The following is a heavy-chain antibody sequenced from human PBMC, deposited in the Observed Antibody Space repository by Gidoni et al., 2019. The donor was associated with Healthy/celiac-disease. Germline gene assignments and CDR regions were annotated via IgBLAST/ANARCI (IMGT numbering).Heavy chain of an antibody. J-gene: IGHJ4*02. V-gene: IGHV3-23*01. Sequence: EVQLLESGGGLVKPGGSLRLSCAASGFTFSSHAMSWVRQAPGKGLEWGSAISGSGGSTYYADSVKGRFTISRDNSKNTLYRQMNSLRAEDTAVYYCAKVRTIAAARYHDYWGQGTLVTVSS. D-gene: IGHD6-13*01. CDR1: GFTFSSHA. CDR3: AKVRTIAAARYHDY. CDR2: ISGSGGST.